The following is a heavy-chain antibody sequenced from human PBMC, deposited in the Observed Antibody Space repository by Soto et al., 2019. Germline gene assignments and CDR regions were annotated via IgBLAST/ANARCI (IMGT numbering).Heavy chain of an antibody. CDR1: GFTFSSYW. J-gene: IGHJ3*02. D-gene: IGHD3-16*02. CDR2: IWYDGSNK. V-gene: IGHV3-33*08. Sequence: GGSLRLSCAVSGFTFSSYWMSWVRQAPGKGLEWVAVIWYDGSNKYYADSVKGRFTISRDNSKNTPYLQMNSLRAEDTAVYYCARDTSIMITFGGVIGGDAFDIWGQGTMVTVSS. CDR3: ARDTSIMITFGGVIGGDAFDI.